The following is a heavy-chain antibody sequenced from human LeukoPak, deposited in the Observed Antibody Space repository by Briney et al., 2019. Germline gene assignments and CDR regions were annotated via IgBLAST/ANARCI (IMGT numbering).Heavy chain of an antibody. V-gene: IGHV4-31*03. J-gene: IGHJ3*02. CDR2: IYYSGST. CDR1: GGSISSGGYY. D-gene: IGHD5-24*01. Sequence: SETLSLTCTVSGGSISSGGYYWSWIRQHPGKGLEWIGYIYYSGSTYYNPSLKSRVTISVDTSKNQFSLKLSSVTAADTAVYYCARGWLQEGHAFDIWGQGTMVTVSS. CDR3: ARGWLQEGHAFDI.